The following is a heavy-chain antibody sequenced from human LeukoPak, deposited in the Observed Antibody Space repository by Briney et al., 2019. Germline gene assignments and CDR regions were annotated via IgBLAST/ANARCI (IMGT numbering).Heavy chain of an antibody. CDR1: GYTFTNYY. CDR3: ARWKDCSGGSCYHYFDY. Sequence: ASVKVSCKASGYTFTNYYMHWVRQAPGQGLEWMGWINPNSGGTNYAQKFQGRVTMTRDTSISTAYMELSRLRSDDTAVYYCARWKDCSGGSCYHYFDYWGQGTLVTVSS. V-gene: IGHV1-2*02. CDR2: INPNSGGT. J-gene: IGHJ4*02. D-gene: IGHD2-15*01.